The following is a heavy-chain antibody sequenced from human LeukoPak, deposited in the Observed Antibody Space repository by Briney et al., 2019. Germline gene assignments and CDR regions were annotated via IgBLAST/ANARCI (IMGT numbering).Heavy chain of an antibody. CDR2: INPNSGGT. J-gene: IGHJ3*02. V-gene: IGHV1-2*02. D-gene: IGHD2-21*02. Sequence: ASVKVSCKASGYTFTSYYMHWVRRAPGQGLEWMGWINPNSGGTNYAQKFQGRVTMTRDTSISTAYMELSRLRSDDTAVYYCASGIVVVTATQYAFDIWGQGTMVTVSS. CDR3: ASGIVVVTATQYAFDI. CDR1: GYTFTSYY.